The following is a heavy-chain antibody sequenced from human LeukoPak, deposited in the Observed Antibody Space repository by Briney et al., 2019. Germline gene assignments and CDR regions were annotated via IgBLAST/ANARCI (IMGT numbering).Heavy chain of an antibody. D-gene: IGHD3-10*01. CDR1: GYTFTGYY. V-gene: IGHV1-2*02. Sequence: ASVKVSCKASGYTFTGYYMHWVRQAPGQGLEWMGWINPNSGGTNYAQKFQGRDTMTRDASISTAYMELSRLRSDDTAVYYCARARVSRFGELNWFDPWGQGTLVTVSS. CDR3: ARARVSRFGELNWFDP. J-gene: IGHJ5*02. CDR2: INPNSGGT.